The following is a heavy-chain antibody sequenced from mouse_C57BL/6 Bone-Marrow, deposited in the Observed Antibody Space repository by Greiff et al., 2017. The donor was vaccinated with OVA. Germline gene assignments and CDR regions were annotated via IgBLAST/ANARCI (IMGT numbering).Heavy chain of an antibody. V-gene: IGHV14-1*01. CDR1: GYTFTSYW. CDR3: TTDYSNYSWFAY. J-gene: IGHJ3*01. Sequence: EVQLQQPGAELVKPGASVKVSCKASGYTFTSYWMHWVKQRPGQGLEWIGRIDPEDGDTEYAPKFQGKATMSADTSSNTAYLQLSSLTSEDTAVYYCTTDYSNYSWFAYWGQGTLVTVSA. CDR2: IDPEDGDT. D-gene: IGHD2-5*01.